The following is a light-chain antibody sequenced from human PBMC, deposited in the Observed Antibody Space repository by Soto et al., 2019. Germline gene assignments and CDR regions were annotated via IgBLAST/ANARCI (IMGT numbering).Light chain of an antibody. V-gene: IGLV1-51*01. CDR3: GTWDSSLSAV. CDR2: DNN. Sequence: QSVLTQPPSVSAAPGQKVTISCSGSSSNIGNNYVSWYQQLPGTAPKLLIYDNNKRPSGIPDRFSGSKSGTSATLGITVLQTGDEADYYCGTWDSSLSAVFGTGTKLTVL. CDR1: SSNIGNNY. J-gene: IGLJ1*01.